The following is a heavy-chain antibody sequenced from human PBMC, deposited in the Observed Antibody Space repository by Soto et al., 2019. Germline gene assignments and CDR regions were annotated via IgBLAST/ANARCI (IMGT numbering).Heavy chain of an antibody. V-gene: IGHV3-23*01. CDR3: AKDDSSSWYNWFDP. CDR2: ISGSGGST. D-gene: IGHD6-13*01. J-gene: IGHJ5*02. CDR1: GFTLSSYA. Sequence: PGGSLRLSCAASGFTLSSYAMSWVRQAPGKGLEWVSAISGSGGSTYYADSVKGRFTISRDNSKNTLYLQMNSLRAEDTAVYYCAKDDSSSWYNWFDPWGQGTLVTVSS.